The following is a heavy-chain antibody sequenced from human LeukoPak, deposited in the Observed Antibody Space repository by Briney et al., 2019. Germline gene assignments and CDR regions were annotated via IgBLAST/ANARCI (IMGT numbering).Heavy chain of an antibody. CDR3: ARGRKVPATIRNYYYYYMDV. CDR2: MNPYSGNT. J-gene: IGHJ6*03. Sequence: ASVKVSCKASGYTFTSYDINWVRQATGQGLEWMGRMNPYSGNTGYAQKFQGRVTMTRNTSISTAYMELSSLRSEDTAVYYCARGRKVPATIRNYYYYYMDVWGKGTTVTISS. D-gene: IGHD2-2*01. V-gene: IGHV1-8*01. CDR1: GYTFTSYD.